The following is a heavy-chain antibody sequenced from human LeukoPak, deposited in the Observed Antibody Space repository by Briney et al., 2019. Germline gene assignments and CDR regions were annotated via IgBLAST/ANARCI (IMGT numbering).Heavy chain of an antibody. CDR1: GFTFSSYG. Sequence: PGGSLRLSCAASGFTFSSYGMHWVRQVPGKGLEWVAVIWYDGSNKEYGDSVKGRFTISRDNSKNALYLQMNSLRAEDPAVYYCARKYSTSWYVDYWGQGTLVTVSS. J-gene: IGHJ4*02. CDR3: ARKYSTSWYVDY. V-gene: IGHV3-33*01. D-gene: IGHD2-2*01. CDR2: IWYDGSNK.